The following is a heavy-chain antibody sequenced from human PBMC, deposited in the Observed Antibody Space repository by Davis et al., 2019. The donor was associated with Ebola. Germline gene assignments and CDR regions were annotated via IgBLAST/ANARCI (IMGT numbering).Heavy chain of an antibody. J-gene: IGHJ4*02. D-gene: IGHD6-13*01. CDR3: ARQVSSSWYFRFDY. V-gene: IGHV4-59*08. Sequence: SETLSLTCTVSDGSISSYYWSWIRQPPGKGLEWIGYIYYSGSTNYNPSLKSRVIISVDTSKNQFSLKLSSVTAADTAVYYCARQVSSSWYFRFDYWGQGTLVTVSS. CDR2: IYYSGST. CDR1: DGSISSYY.